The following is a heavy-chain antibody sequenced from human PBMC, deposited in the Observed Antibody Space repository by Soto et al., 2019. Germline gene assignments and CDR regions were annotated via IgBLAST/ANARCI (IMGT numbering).Heavy chain of an antibody. CDR2: IYYSGST. V-gene: IGHV4-61*01. CDR3: ARGRYSYGDNWFDP. D-gene: IGHD5-18*01. J-gene: IGHJ5*02. Sequence: SETLSLTCTVSGGSVSSGSYYWSWIRQPPGKGLEWIGYIYYSGSTNYNPSLKSRVTISVDTSKNQFSLKLSSVTAADTAVYYCARGRYSYGDNWFDPWGQGTLVTVSS. CDR1: GGSVSSGSYY.